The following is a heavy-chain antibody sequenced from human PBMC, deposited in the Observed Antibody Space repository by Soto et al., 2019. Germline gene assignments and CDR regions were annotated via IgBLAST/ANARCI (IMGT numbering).Heavy chain of an antibody. Sequence: PGGSLRLSCAASGFTFSSYWRHWVRQAPGKGLVWVSRINSDGSSTSYADSVKGRFTISRDNAKNTLYLQMNSLRAEDTAVYYCARGPFYGDYVYWYFDLWGRGTLVTVSS. CDR3: ARGPFYGDYVYWYFDL. CDR1: GFTFSSYW. CDR2: INSDGSST. D-gene: IGHD4-17*01. V-gene: IGHV3-74*01. J-gene: IGHJ2*01.